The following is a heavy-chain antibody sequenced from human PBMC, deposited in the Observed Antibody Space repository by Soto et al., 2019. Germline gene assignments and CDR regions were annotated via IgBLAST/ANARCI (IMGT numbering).Heavy chain of an antibody. CDR3: ASGIQLWLRRINNGYSG. D-gene: IGHD5-18*01. CDR2: IMPMFGTA. J-gene: IGHJ4*02. Sequence: QVQLVQSGAEVKKPESSVKVSCKAPGGTFSTYAISWVRQAPGQGLEWMGGIMPMFGTANYAQRFQDRVTITADESTNTVYMELSSLRSEHTAVYFCASGIQLWLRRINNGYSGWGQGTLVTVSS. CDR1: GGTFSTYA. V-gene: IGHV1-69*12.